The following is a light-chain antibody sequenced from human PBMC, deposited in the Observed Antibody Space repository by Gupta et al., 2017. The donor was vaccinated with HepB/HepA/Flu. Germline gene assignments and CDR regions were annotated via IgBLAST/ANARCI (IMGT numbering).Light chain of an antibody. Sequence: DIQMTQSPSSLSASVGDRVSISCRASQSISTYLNWYQQKAGKAPNLLIYGASSLQGGVPSRFSGSGSGTDFTLTISRLQPEDFATYYCQQRDSAPLTLGQGTRLDIK. CDR1: QSISTY. CDR3: QQRDSAPLT. J-gene: IGKJ5*01. CDR2: GAS. V-gene: IGKV1-39*01.